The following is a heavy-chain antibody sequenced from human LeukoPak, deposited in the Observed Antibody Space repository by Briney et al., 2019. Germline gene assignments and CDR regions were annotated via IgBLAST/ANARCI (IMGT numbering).Heavy chain of an antibody. CDR1: GFIFTGYW. J-gene: IGHJ6*02. CDR3: ARDFSASGGLDV. CDR2: IKQDGGAP. Sequence: RGSLRLSCAASGFIFTGYWMNWVRQAPGKGLEWVANIKQDGGAPSYVDSVRGRFTISRDNAKDSLYLQMNSLRSEDTAVYYCARDFSASGGLDVWGQGTTVSV. V-gene: IGHV3-7*04. D-gene: IGHD1-26*01.